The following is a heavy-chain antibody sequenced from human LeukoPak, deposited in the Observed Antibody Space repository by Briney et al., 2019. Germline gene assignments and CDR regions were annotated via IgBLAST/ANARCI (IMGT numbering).Heavy chain of an antibody. D-gene: IGHD2-15*01. J-gene: IGHJ6*02. CDR1: GYTFTSYD. Sequence: GASVTVSCTASGYTFTSYDINWVRQATGQGLEWMGWMNPNSGNTGYAQKFQGRVTMTRNTSISTAYMELSSLRSEDTAVYYCARAGPLLPSYYYYGMDVWGQGTTVTVSS. CDR2: MNPNSGNT. CDR3: ARAGPLLPSYYYYGMDV. V-gene: IGHV1-8*01.